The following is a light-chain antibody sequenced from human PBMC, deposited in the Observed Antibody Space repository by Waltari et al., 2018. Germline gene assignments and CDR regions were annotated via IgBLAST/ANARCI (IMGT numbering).Light chain of an antibody. CDR3: HQHYGAPLT. CDR2: WAS. V-gene: IGKV4-1*01. CDR1: QSVLSNSHNKNY. Sequence: DIVMTQSPDSLAVSLGERAIINCKSSQSVLSNSHNKNYLSCHQQRPGQPPRLLISWASSREAGVPDRCSGSGSGTDFTLTSSSLQAEEVAVYFCHQHYGAPLTFGQGTKVEIK. J-gene: IGKJ1*01.